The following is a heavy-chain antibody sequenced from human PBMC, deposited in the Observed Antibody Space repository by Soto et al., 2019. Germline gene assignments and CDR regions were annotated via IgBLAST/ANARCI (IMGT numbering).Heavy chain of an antibody. Sequence: PSETLSLTCTVSGDSISTNNYYWGWIRQPPGKGLEWIGTIYYTESTHDNPSLKSRVTMSVDTSKNQFSLKITSVTAADTGLYFCKRHIGYEYGYPRWFDPCGQRILVPVSS. V-gene: IGHV4-39*01. CDR2: IYYTEST. J-gene: IGHJ5*02. CDR1: GDSISTNNYY. D-gene: IGHD5-12*01. CDR3: KRHIGYEYGYPRWFDP.